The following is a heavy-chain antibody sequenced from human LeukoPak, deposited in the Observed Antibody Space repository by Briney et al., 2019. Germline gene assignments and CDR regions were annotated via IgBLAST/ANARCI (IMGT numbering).Heavy chain of an antibody. D-gene: IGHD2-2*01. V-gene: IGHV4-59*01. CDR1: GGYISTDY. CDR2: IYYTGST. Sequence: SETLSLTCTVSGGYISTDYWNWIRQPPGKGLEWIGYIYYTGSTNYNPSPKSRVTISVDTSKNQFSLKLSFVITADTAVYYCARSQGNNAWSYFDSWGQGSLVTVSS. CDR3: ARSQGNNAWSYFDS. J-gene: IGHJ4*02.